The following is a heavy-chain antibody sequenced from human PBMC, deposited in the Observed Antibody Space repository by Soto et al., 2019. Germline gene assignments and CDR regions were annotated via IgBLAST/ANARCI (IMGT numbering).Heavy chain of an antibody. V-gene: IGHV3-74*01. CDR3: ARAPGPRFEVVVPAAMSYYYYGMDV. CDR1: GFTFSSYW. Sequence: EVQLVESGGGLVQPGGSLRLSCAASGFTFSSYWMHWVRQAPGKGLVWVSRINSDGSSTSYADSVKGRFTISRDNAKKTLYLQMNSLRAEDTAVYYCARAPGPRFEVVVPAAMSYYYYGMDVWGQGTTVTVSS. J-gene: IGHJ6*02. CDR2: INSDGSST. D-gene: IGHD2-2*01.